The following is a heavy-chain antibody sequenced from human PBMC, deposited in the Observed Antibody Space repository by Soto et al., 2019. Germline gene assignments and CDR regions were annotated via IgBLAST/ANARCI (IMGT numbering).Heavy chain of an antibody. V-gene: IGHV5-51*01. J-gene: IGHJ6*02. Sequence: GESLKISCKGSGYSFTSYWIGWVRQMPGKGLEWMGIIYPGDSDTRYSPSFQGQVTISADKSISTAYLQWSSLKASDTALYYCARPREAGKNYYGVDVWGQGTTVTVSS. D-gene: IGHD6-19*01. CDR2: IYPGDSDT. CDR1: GYSFTSYW. CDR3: ARPREAGKNYYGVDV.